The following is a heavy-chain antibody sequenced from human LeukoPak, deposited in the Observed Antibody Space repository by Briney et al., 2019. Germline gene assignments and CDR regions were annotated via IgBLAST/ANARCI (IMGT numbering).Heavy chain of an antibody. CDR3: ARGGMYDYGSGSYSYYYYYYMDV. CDR2: VSAYNGNT. J-gene: IGHJ6*03. CDR1: GYTFTSYG. V-gene: IGHV1-18*01. D-gene: IGHD3-10*01. Sequence: GASVKVSCKASGYTFTSYGISWVRQAPGQGLEWMGWVSAYNGNTNYAQKLQGRVTMTTDTSTSTAYMELRSLRSDDTAVYYCARGGMYDYGSGSYSYYYYYYMDVWGKGTTVTVSS.